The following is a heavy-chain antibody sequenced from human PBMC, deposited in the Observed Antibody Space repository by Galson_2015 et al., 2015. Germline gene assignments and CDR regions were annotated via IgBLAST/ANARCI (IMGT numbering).Heavy chain of an antibody. Sequence: SLRLSCAASGFTFSSYGMHWVRQAPGKGLEWVAVISYDGSNKYYADSVKGRFTISRDNSKNTLYLQMNSLRAEDTAVYYCATRYDFDAFDIWGQGTMVTVSS. J-gene: IGHJ3*02. V-gene: IGHV3-30*03. CDR1: GFTFSSYG. D-gene: IGHD3-9*01. CDR2: ISYDGSNK. CDR3: ATRYDFDAFDI.